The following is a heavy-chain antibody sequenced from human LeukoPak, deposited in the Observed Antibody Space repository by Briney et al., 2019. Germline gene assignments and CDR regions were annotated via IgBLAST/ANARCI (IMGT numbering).Heavy chain of an antibody. J-gene: IGHJ4*02. D-gene: IGHD1-1*01. CDR2: INPNSGGT. CDR3: ARGGTGDYFDY. Sequence: ASVKVSCKASGGTFSSYAISWVRQAPGQGLEWMGWINPNSGGTNYAQKFQGRVTMTRDTSISTAYMELSRLRSDDTAVYYCARGGTGDYFDYWGQGTLVTVSS. CDR1: GGTFSSYA. V-gene: IGHV1-2*02.